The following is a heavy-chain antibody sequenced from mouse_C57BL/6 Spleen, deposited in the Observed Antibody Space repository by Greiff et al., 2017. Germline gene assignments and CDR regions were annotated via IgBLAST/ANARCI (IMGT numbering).Heavy chain of an antibody. CDR2: ISYSGST. V-gene: IGHV3-8*01. CDR3: ARGSSLDY. D-gene: IGHD1-1*01. J-gene: IGHJ2*01. CDR1: GYSFTSDY. Sequence: EVQLQQSGPGLAKPSQTLSLSCSVTGYSFTSDYWNWIRKFPGNKLEYMGYISYSGSTYYNPSLKSRISITRDTSKNQYSLQLNSVTTEDTAAYYCARGSSLDYWGQGTTLTVSS.